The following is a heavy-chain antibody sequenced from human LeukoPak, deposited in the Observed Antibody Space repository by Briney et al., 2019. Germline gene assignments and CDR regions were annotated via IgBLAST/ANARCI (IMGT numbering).Heavy chain of an antibody. Sequence: SVKVSCKASGGTFSSYAISWVRQAPGQGLEWMGGIIPIFGTTNYAQKFQGRVTITADESTSTAYMELSSLRSEDTAVYYCARRSGYYPYYFDFWGQGTLVTVSS. CDR2: IIPIFGTT. CDR3: ARRSGYYPYYFDF. D-gene: IGHD3-22*01. CDR1: GGTFSSYA. J-gene: IGHJ4*02. V-gene: IGHV1-69*13.